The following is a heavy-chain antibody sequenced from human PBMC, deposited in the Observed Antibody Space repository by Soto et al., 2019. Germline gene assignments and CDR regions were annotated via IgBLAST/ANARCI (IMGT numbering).Heavy chain of an antibody. CDR3: AIPLRGIAGSGPIGGY. J-gene: IGHJ4*02. CDR2: ISYDGSNK. Sequence: QVQLVESGGGVVQPGRSLRLSCAASGFTFSSYGMHWVRQAPGKGLEWVAVISYDGSNKYYADSVKGRFTISRDNSKNTLYLQMNSLRAEDTAVYYCAIPLRGIAGSGPIGGYWGQGTLVTVSS. CDR1: GFTFSSYG. D-gene: IGHD2-15*01. V-gene: IGHV3-30*03.